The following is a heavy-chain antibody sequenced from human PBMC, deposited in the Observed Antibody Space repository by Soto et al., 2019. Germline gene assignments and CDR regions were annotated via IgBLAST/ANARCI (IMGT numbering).Heavy chain of an antibody. CDR2: IYYTGST. V-gene: IGHV4-31*03. CDR3: AGLFGDYVGWFDP. Sequence: QVQLQESGPGLVKPSQTLSLTCTVSGGSITSGPYYWSWIRQHPGKGLEWIGYIYYTGSTYSNPSLESRITMSVDTSKNQFSLKLRSVTAADTAVYYCAGLFGDYVGWFDPWGQGTLVTVSS. J-gene: IGHJ5*02. D-gene: IGHD4-17*01. CDR1: GGSITSGPYY.